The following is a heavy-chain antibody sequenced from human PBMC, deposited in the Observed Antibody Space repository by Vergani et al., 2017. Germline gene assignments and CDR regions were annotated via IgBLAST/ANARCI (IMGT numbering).Heavy chain of an antibody. D-gene: IGHD2-2*01. CDR3: ARDVTGYQLRRGMDV. J-gene: IGHJ6*02. CDR1: GFTFSSYG. V-gene: IGHV3-33*01. Sequence: QVQVVESGGGVVQPGRSLRLSCAASGFTFSSYGMHWVRQAPGKGLEWVAVIWYDGSNKYYADSVKGRFTISRDNSKNTLYLQMNSLRAEDTAVYYCARDVTGYQLRRGMDVWGQGTTVTVSS. CDR2: IWYDGSNK.